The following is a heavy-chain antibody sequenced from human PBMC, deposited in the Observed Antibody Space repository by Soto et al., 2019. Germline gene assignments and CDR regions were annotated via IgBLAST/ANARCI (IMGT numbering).Heavy chain of an antibody. V-gene: IGHV4-39*07. D-gene: IGHD3-9*01. CDR2: IYYSGST. J-gene: IGHJ6*02. CDR1: GGSISSRSYY. Sequence: SETLSLTCTVSGGSISSRSYYWGWNRQPPGKGLEWIGSIYYSGSTYYNPSLKSRVTISVDTSKNQFSLKLSSVTAADTAVYYCARDNRIRYFDWLPGGYYYYGMDVWGQGTTVTVSS. CDR3: ARDNRIRYFDWLPGGYYYYGMDV.